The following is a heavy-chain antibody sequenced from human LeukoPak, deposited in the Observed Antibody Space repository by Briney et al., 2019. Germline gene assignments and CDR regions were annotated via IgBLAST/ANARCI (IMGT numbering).Heavy chain of an antibody. D-gene: IGHD2-2*01. Sequence: GGSLRLSCAASGFTFSSYGMHWVRQAPGKGLEWVSVISYDGSNKYYADSVKGRFTISRDNSKNTLFLQMNSLRAEDTAVYYCAKDYSCRGYFQHWGQGTLVTVSS. V-gene: IGHV3-30*18. CDR2: ISYDGSNK. CDR3: AKDYSCRGYFQH. CDR1: GFTFSSYG. J-gene: IGHJ1*01.